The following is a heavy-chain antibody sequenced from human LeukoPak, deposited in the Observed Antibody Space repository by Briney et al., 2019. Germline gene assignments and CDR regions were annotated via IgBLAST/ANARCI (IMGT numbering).Heavy chain of an antibody. J-gene: IGHJ4*02. CDR2: ISGSGGST. CDR3: AKGEDSSSWSRPDY. V-gene: IGHV3-23*01. CDR1: GFTFSSYA. D-gene: IGHD6-13*01. Sequence: GGSLRLSCAASGFTFSSYAMSWVRQAPGKGLEWVSAISGSGGSTYYADSVKGRFTISRDNSKNTLYLQMNSLRAEDTAVYYYAKGEDSSSWSRPDYWGQGTLVTVSS.